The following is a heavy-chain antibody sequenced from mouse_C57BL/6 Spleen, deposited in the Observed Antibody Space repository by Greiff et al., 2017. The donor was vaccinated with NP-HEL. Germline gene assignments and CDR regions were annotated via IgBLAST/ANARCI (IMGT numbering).Heavy chain of an antibody. V-gene: IGHV1-82*01. J-gene: IGHJ1*03. CDR2: IYPGDGDT. CDR3: ARSLITTGPHWYFDV. D-gene: IGHD1-1*01. Sequence: VQLQQSGPELVKPGASVKISCKASGYAFSSSWMNWVKQRPGKGLEWIGRIYPGDGDTNYNGKFKGKATLTADKSSSTAYMQLSSLTSEDSAVYFCARSLITTGPHWYFDVWGTGTTVTVSS. CDR1: GYAFSSSW.